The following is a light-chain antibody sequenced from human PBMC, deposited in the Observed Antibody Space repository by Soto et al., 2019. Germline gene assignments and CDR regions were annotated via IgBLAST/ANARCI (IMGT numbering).Light chain of an antibody. V-gene: IGKV3-20*01. CDR3: QQYGSSPLT. CDR1: QSFGTN. J-gene: IGKJ4*01. CDR2: GAS. Sequence: EIVMTQSPATVSVSPGERATLSCRASQSFGTNLAWYQQKPGQAPRLLIYGASSRATGIPDRFSGSGSGTDFTLTISRLEPEDFAVYFCQQYGSSPLTFGGGTKVDI.